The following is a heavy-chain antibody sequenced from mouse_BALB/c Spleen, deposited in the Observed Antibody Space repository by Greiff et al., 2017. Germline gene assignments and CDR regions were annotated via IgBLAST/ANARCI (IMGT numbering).Heavy chain of an antibody. J-gene: IGHJ2*01. CDR3: ARSGGNYPLDY. Sequence: QVQLQQSGPELVKPGASVKISCKASGYAFSSSWMNWVKQRPGQGLEWIGRIYPGDGDTNYNGKFKGKATLTADKSSSTAYMQLSSLTSVDSAVYFCARSGGNYPLDYWGQGTTLTVSS. CDR1: GYAFSSSW. CDR2: IYPGDGDT. V-gene: IGHV1-82*01. D-gene: IGHD2-1*01.